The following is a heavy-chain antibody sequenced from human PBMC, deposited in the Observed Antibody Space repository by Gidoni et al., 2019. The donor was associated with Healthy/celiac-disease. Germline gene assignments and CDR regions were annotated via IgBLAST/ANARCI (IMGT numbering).Heavy chain of an antibody. CDR3: AKAPVEMATIWGDYFDY. D-gene: IGHD5-12*01. CDR2: ISYDGSNK. Sequence: QVQLVESGGGVVQPGRSLRLSCAASGFTFRSYGMHWVRQAPGKGLEWVAVISYDGSNKYEADSVKGRFTISRDNSKNTLYLQMNSLRAEDTAVYYCAKAPVEMATIWGDYFDYWGQGTLVTVSS. V-gene: IGHV3-30*18. J-gene: IGHJ4*02. CDR1: GFTFRSYG.